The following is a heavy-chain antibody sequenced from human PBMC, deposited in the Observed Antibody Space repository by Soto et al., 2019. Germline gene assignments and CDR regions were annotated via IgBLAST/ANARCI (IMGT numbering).Heavy chain of an antibody. D-gene: IGHD1-20*01. CDR3: AARTSNWNVGDY. V-gene: IGHV3-23*01. CDR2: ISGSGGST. Sequence: GGSLRLSCAASGFTFSSYAMSWVRQAPGKGLEWVSAISGSGGSTYYADSVKGRFTISRDNSKNTLYLQMNSLRAEDTAVYYCAARTSNWNVGDYWGQGTLVTVSS. J-gene: IGHJ4*02. CDR1: GFTFSSYA.